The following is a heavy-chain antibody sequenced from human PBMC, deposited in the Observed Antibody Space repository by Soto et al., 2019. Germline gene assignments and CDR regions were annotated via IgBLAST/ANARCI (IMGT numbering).Heavy chain of an antibody. D-gene: IGHD3-22*01. CDR3: ARQIYDSDTGPNFQYYFDS. V-gene: IGHV5-10-1*01. Sequence: GESLRLSCKGSGYSFAGYWITWVRQKPGKGLEWMGRIDPSDSQTYYSPSFRGHVTISVTKSITTVFLQWSSLRASDTAMYYCARQIYDSDTGPNFQYYFDSWGQGTPVTVSS. J-gene: IGHJ4*02. CDR1: GYSFAGYW. CDR2: IDPSDSQT.